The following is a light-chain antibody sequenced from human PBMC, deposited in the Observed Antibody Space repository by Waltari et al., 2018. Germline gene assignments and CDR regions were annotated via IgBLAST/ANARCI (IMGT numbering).Light chain of an antibody. CDR3: QTGGHGTWV. CDR2: VNSDGSH. Sequence: QLVLTQSPSASASLGASVKPTCTLSSGHSSNVLARLQQRPGNGPRYLMMVNSDGSHSRGDEIPDRFSGSSSGAERYLTISSLQSEDEADYYCQTGGHGTWVFGGGTKLTVL. J-gene: IGLJ3*02. V-gene: IGLV4-69*01. CDR1: SGHSSNV.